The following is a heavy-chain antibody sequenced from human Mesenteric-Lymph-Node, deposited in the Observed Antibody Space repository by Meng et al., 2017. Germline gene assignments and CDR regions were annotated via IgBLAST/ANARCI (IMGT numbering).Heavy chain of an antibody. Sequence: GESLKISCLASGFTFSAYPIHWVRQAPGKGLESVSAISPNGYTTYYADSVKGRFTISRDNAKNTLYLQMGSLRFEDTAVYYCAKEEKGDYDYWGQGTLVTVSS. V-gene: IGHV3-64*02. CDR1: GFTFSAYP. CDR3: AKEEKGDYDY. D-gene: IGHD2-21*01. CDR2: ISPNGYTT. J-gene: IGHJ4*02.